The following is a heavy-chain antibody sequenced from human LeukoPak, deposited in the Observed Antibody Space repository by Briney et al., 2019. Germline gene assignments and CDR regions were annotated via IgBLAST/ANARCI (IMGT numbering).Heavy chain of an antibody. CDR2: INPSGGST. Sequence: ASVKVSCKVSGYRLSELSMHWVRQAPGQGLEWMGIINPSGGSTSYAQKFQGRVTMTRDTSTSTVYMELSSLRSEDTAVYYCARGWRVKDYWGQGTLVTVSS. V-gene: IGHV1-46*01. CDR3: ARGWRVKDY. CDR1: GYRLSELS. J-gene: IGHJ4*02. D-gene: IGHD3-22*01.